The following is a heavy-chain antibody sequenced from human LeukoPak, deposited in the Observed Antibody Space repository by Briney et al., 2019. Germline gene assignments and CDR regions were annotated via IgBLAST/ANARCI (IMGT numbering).Heavy chain of an antibody. D-gene: IGHD3-3*01. V-gene: IGHV4-59*01. Sequence: WETLSLTCTVSGGSISSYYWSWIRQPPGKGLEWIGYIYYSGSTNYNPSLKSRVTISVDTSKNQFSLRLSSVTAADTAVYYCARVRFLEWLPDAFDIWGQGTMVTVSS. CDR3: ARVRFLEWLPDAFDI. CDR1: GGSISSYY. CDR2: IYYSGST. J-gene: IGHJ3*02.